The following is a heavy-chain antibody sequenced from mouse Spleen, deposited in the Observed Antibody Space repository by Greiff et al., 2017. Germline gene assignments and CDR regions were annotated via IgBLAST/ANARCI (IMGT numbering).Heavy chain of an antibody. CDR1: GYTFTGYW. D-gene: IGHD1-1*01. CDR3: AGYGFDV. Sequence: QVQLKQSGPELMKPGASVKLSCKATGYTFTGYWIKWVKQRPGHGLEWIGGILPGGGGTNYNGKFKGKATFTADTSSNTAYMQLSSLTTEDSAIYCCAGYGFDVWGAGTTSTVSS. J-gene: IGHJ1*01. CDR2: ILPGGGGT. V-gene: IGHV1-9*01.